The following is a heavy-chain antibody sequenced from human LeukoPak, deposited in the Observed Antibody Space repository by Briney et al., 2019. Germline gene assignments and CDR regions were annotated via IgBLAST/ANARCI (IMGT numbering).Heavy chain of an antibody. CDR1: GFTFSSYE. CDR2: ISSSGSTI. D-gene: IGHD5-24*01. V-gene: IGHV3-48*03. Sequence: GGSLRLSCAASGFTFSSYEMNWVRQAPGKGLEWVSYISSSGSTIYYADSVKGRFTISRDNAKNSLYLQTNSLRAEDTAVYYCARGPRLLDGYILPFDYWGQGTLVTVSS. CDR3: ARGPRLLDGYILPFDY. J-gene: IGHJ4*02.